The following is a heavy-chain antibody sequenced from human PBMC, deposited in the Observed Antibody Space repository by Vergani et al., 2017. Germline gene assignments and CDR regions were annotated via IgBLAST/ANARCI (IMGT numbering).Heavy chain of an antibody. CDR2: ISSSSNI. D-gene: IGHD3-10*01. J-gene: IGHJ4*02. CDR1: GFTFSSYS. Sequence: EVQLVESGGGLVKPGGSLRLSCAASGFTFSSYSMNWVRQAPGKGLEWVSSISSSSNIFYADPVKGRFTISRDNGKNSLYLQMNSLRAEDTAVYYCARDYYCSGSYYIDYWGQGILVTVSP. CDR3: ARDYYCSGSYYIDY. V-gene: IGHV3-21*01.